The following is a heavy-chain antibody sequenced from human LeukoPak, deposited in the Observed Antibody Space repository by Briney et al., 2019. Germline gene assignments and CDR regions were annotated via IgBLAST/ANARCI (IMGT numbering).Heavy chain of an antibody. D-gene: IGHD3-22*01. CDR2: IKSKTDGGTT. V-gene: IGHV3-15*01. Sequence: PGGSLRLSCAASGFTFSSYWMSWVRQAPGKGLEWVGRIKSKTDGGTTDYAAPVKGRFTISRDDSKNTLYLQMNSLKTEDTAVYYCTTASYDSSGYYVGYFDYWGQGTLVTVSS. CDR3: TTASYDSSGYYVGYFDY. CDR1: GFTFSSYW. J-gene: IGHJ4*02.